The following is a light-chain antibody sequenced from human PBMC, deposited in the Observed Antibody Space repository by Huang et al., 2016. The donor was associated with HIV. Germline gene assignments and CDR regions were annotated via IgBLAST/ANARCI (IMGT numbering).Light chain of an antibody. CDR1: QDIANY. CDR2: DAS. V-gene: IGKV1-33*01. Sequence: DIQMTQSPSSLSASVGDRVTISCQARQDIANYLNWYQQKPGQAPKLLIYDASTWQKGVPSRFSGSGSGTDFSFTISSLQPEDIATYYCQQYDSLPPWTFGQGTKVEIQ. J-gene: IGKJ1*01. CDR3: QQYDSLPPWT.